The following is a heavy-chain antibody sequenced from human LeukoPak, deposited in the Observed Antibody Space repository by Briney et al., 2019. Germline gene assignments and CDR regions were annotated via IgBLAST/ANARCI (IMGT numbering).Heavy chain of an antibody. Sequence: GASVKVSCKASGGTFSSYAISWVRQAPGQGLEWMGGIIPIFGTANYAQKFHGRVTITTDESTSTAYMELSSLRSEDTAVYYCARVIRYCSSTSCPNYYYYMDVWGKGTTVTVSS. CDR1: GGTFSSYA. CDR3: ARVIRYCSSTSCPNYYYYMDV. CDR2: IIPIFGTA. V-gene: IGHV1-69*05. D-gene: IGHD2-2*01. J-gene: IGHJ6*03.